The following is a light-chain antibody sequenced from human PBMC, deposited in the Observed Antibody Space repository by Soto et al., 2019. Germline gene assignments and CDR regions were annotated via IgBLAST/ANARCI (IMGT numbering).Light chain of an antibody. J-gene: IGLJ1*01. V-gene: IGLV2-14*03. CDR3: SSYTISNTLV. CDR2: DVN. CDR1: RSDIGAYNF. Sequence: QSVLTHPASVSGSPGQSITIFCTGTRSDIGAYNFVSWYQQHPGKAPKLMIYDVNNRPSGGSNRFSGSKSGNTASLTISGLQAEDEADYYCSSYTISNTLVFGSGTKVTVL.